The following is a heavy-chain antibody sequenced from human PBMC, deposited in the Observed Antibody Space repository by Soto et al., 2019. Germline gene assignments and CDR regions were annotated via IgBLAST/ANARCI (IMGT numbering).Heavy chain of an antibody. V-gene: IGHV1-46*02. Sequence: ASVKVSCKASGYTFNIYYMHWVRQAPGQGLEWMGIINPSGDRTDYAQNFQGRVTMTRDTSTSTVHMELSSLRSEDTAAYYCARSNCGGDCYSGLDIWGQGTMVTVSS. CDR1: GYTFNIYY. CDR2: INPSGDRT. J-gene: IGHJ3*02. CDR3: ARSNCGGDCYSGLDI. D-gene: IGHD2-21*02.